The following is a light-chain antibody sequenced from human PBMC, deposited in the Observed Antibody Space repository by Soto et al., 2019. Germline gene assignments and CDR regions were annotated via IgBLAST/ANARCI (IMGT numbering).Light chain of an antibody. CDR1: SSDVGSYDY. V-gene: IGLV2-14*01. CDR2: EVS. Sequence: QSALTQPASVSGSPGQSITISCTGTSSDVGSYDYVSWYQHHPGKAPQLMIYEVSNRPSGISNRFSGSKSDNTASLTISGLQAEDEADYYCSSYTSRSTLVFGTGTKLTVL. J-gene: IGLJ1*01. CDR3: SSYTSRSTLV.